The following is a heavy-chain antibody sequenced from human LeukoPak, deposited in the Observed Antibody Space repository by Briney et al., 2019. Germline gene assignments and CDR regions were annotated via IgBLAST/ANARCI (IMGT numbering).Heavy chain of an antibody. V-gene: IGHV5-51*01. CDR3: ARLSYDSSGSHDY. CDR2: IYPGDSDT. Sequence: GESLKISCKGSGYSFTNYWIGWVRQMPGTGLEWMGIIYPGDSDTRYSPSFQGQVTISADKSTSTAYLQWSSLKASDTAMYYCARLSYDSSGSHDYWGQGTLVTVSS. D-gene: IGHD3-22*01. CDR1: GYSFTNYW. J-gene: IGHJ4*02.